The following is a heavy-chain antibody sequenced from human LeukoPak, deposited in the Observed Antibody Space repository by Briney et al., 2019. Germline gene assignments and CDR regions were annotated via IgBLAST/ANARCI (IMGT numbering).Heavy chain of an antibody. Sequence: PGGSLRLSCAASGFTFSSHWMHWVRQAPGKGLVWVSRINSDGSSTSYADSVKGRFTISRDNAKNTLYLQMNSLRAEDTAVYYCARDRGHYDFWSGYLRPSDYWGQGTLVTVSS. V-gene: IGHV3-74*01. CDR3: ARDRGHYDFWSGYLRPSDY. CDR1: GFTFSSHW. CDR2: INSDGSST. D-gene: IGHD3-3*01. J-gene: IGHJ4*02.